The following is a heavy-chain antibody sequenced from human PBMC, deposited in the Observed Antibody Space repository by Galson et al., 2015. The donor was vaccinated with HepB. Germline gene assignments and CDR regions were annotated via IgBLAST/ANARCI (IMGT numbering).Heavy chain of an antibody. Sequence: SLRLSCAASGFTFSSYAMHWVRQAPGKGLEWVAVISYDGSNKYYADSVKGRFTISRDNSKNTLYLQMNSLRAEDTAVYYCARDSRYFDWLLSYSPLDYWGQGTLVTVSS. CDR3: ARDSRYFDWLLSYSPLDY. J-gene: IGHJ4*02. CDR2: ISYDGSNK. CDR1: GFTFSSYA. V-gene: IGHV3-30-3*01. D-gene: IGHD3-9*01.